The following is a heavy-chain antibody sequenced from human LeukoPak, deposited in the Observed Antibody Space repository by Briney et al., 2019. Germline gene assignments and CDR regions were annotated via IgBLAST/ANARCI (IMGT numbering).Heavy chain of an antibody. CDR3: AKAIREGTYSSGWYEGDYFDY. V-gene: IGHV3-30*18. Sequence: GRSLRLSCAASGFTFSSYGMHWVRQAPGKGLEWVAVISYDGSNKYYADSVKGRFTISRDNSKNTLYVQMNSLRAEDTAVYYCAKAIREGTYSSGWYEGDYFDYWGQGTLVTVSS. J-gene: IGHJ4*02. CDR2: ISYDGSNK. D-gene: IGHD6-19*01. CDR1: GFTFSSYG.